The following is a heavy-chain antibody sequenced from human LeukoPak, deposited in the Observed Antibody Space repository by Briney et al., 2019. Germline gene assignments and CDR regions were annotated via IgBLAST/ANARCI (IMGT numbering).Heavy chain of an antibody. V-gene: IGHV3-23*01. CDR1: GFTFSSSA. Sequence: PGGSLRLSCAASGFTFSSSAMSWVRQAPGKGLYWVSAISGSGTGTYYADSVKGRFTISRDNSKNTLYLQMNSLRAEDTAVYYCAKFLPTHIVVANYYFDYWGQGTLVTVSS. J-gene: IGHJ4*02. CDR2: ISGSGTGT. CDR3: AKFLPTHIVVANYYFDY. D-gene: IGHD2-21*01.